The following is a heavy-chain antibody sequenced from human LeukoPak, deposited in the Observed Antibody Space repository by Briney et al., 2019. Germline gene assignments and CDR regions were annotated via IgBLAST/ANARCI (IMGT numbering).Heavy chain of an antibody. D-gene: IGHD3/OR15-3a*01. CDR1: GYTFCTYY. CDR3: ARDREGLTPSSFDF. V-gene: IGHV1-46*01. Sequence: ASVKVSCKASGYTFCTYYIHWVRQAPGQGLEWMGVINPSGGSASYAQRFQGRVTMTRDTSTSTVSMDLSSLRSADTGMYYCARDREGLTPSSFDFWGQGTLVTVSS. J-gene: IGHJ4*02. CDR2: INPSGGSA.